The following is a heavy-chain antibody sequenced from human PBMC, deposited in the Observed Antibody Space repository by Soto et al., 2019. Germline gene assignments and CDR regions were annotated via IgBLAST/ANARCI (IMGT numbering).Heavy chain of an antibody. CDR1: GGSISSGDYY. Sequence: QVQLRESGPGLVKPSQTLSLTCTVSGGSISSGDYYWNWIRQPPGKGLEWIGYVYYDGSTSYNPSLKRRITISVDTSKNHFSLKQSSVAAADTAVYYCARGGINWNWFDPWGQGTLVTVSS. CDR3: ARGGINWNWFDP. V-gene: IGHV4-30-4*01. J-gene: IGHJ5*02. CDR2: VYYDGST. D-gene: IGHD1-20*01.